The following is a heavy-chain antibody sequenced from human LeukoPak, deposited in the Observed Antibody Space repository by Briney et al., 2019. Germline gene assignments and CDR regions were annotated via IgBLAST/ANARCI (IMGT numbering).Heavy chain of an antibody. V-gene: IGHV4-39*07. CDR1: GGSISSSSYY. J-gene: IGHJ5*02. Sequence: SETLSLTCTVSGGSISSSSYYWGWIRQPPGKGLEWIGSIYYSGSTYYNPSLKSRVTISVDTSKNQFSLKLSSVTAADTAVYYCASTRRRYFPLDPWGQGTLVTVSS. D-gene: IGHD3-9*01. CDR3: ASTRRRYFPLDP. CDR2: IYYSGST.